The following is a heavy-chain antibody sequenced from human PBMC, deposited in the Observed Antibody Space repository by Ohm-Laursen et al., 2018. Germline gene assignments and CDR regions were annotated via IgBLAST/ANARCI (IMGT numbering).Heavy chain of an antibody. CDR1: GDSINSHY. V-gene: IGHV4-59*11. CDR2: FYYSGRT. Sequence: GTLSLTCTVSGDSINSHYWNWNRQPPGKGLEWIGFFYYSGRTDYNPSLASRVTISLDRSKNQFSLKLNSVTAADTAIYYCARDTSGYGDAFNIWGQGTAVTVS. CDR3: ARDTSGYGDAFNI. J-gene: IGHJ3*02. D-gene: IGHD3-22*01.